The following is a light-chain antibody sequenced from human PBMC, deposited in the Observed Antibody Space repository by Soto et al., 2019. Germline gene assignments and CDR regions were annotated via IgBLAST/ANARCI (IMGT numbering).Light chain of an antibody. CDR2: GAS. V-gene: IGKV3-20*01. J-gene: IGKJ3*01. Sequence: EIVLTQSPGTLSLSPGERATLSCRASQSVSSSYLVWYQQKPDQAPRLLIYGASSRATGIPDRFSGSGSGTDFTLTISRLEPEDFAVYYCQQYGSSPGFTFGPGTKVDIK. CDR3: QQYGSSPGFT. CDR1: QSVSSSY.